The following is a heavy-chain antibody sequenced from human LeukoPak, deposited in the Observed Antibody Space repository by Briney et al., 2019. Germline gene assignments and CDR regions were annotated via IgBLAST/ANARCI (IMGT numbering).Heavy chain of an antibody. J-gene: IGHJ4*02. Sequence: GGSLRLSCAASGFTFSSYGMHWVRQAPGKGLEWVAFIRFDGSNKYYAESVKGRFTISRDNSKNTLYLQMNSLRPEDTAVYYCAKDHRAYCGGDCVDFDYWGQGTPVTVSS. D-gene: IGHD2-21*02. CDR3: AKDHRAYCGGDCVDFDY. V-gene: IGHV3-30*02. CDR1: GFTFSSYG. CDR2: IRFDGSNK.